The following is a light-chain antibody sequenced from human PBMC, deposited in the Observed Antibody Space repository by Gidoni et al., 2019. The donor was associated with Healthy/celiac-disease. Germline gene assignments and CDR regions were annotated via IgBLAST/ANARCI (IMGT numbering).Light chain of an antibody. J-gene: IGKJ1*01. CDR1: QSVSSSY. CDR2: GAS. Sequence: EIVLTQSPGPLSLSPGARATLSCRASQSVSSSYLAWYQQKPGQAPRLLIYGASSRATGIPDRFSGRGSGTDFTLTISRLEPEDFAVYYCQQYGSSSVTFGQGTKVEIK. V-gene: IGKV3-20*01. CDR3: QQYGSSSVT.